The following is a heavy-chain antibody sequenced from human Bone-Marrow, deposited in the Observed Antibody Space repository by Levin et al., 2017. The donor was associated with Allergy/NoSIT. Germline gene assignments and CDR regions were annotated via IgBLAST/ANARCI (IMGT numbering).Heavy chain of an antibody. CDR1: GYTFTSYY. CDR2: INPSGGST. V-gene: IGHV1-46*01. J-gene: IGHJ5*02. CDR3: AREGDIVVVPAAPGFDP. Sequence: ASVKVSCKASGYTFTSYYMHWVRQAPGQGLEWMGIINPSGGSTSYAQKFQGRVTMTRDTSTSTVYMELSSLRSEDTAVYYCAREGDIVVVPAAPGFDPWGQGTLVTVSS. D-gene: IGHD2-2*01.